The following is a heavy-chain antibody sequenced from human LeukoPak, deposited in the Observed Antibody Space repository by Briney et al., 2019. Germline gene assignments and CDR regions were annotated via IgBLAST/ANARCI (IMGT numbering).Heavy chain of an antibody. D-gene: IGHD3-22*01. CDR2: IYYSGST. CDR1: GGSISSGGYS. CDR3: ARGWGYYDSSGYYF. Sequence: SQTLSLTCAVSGGSISSGGYSWSWIRQPPGKGLEWIGYIYYSGSTNYNPSLKSRVTISVDTSKNQFSLKLSSVTAADTAVYYCARGWGYYDSSGYYFWGQGTLVTVSS. V-gene: IGHV4-30-4*07. J-gene: IGHJ4*02.